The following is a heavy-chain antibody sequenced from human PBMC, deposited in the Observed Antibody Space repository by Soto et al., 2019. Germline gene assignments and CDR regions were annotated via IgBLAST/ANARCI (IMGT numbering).Heavy chain of an antibody. J-gene: IGHJ4*02. Sequence: QVQLQESGPGLVKPSETLSLTCSVSGDFVTSASYHWTWIRQSPEKGLEWIGQTGSTNYNPSLKGRITVSVDTSKNQFSLTLSSVTAADTAVYYCAVFITGAGGDGYWGQGTLVTVSS. V-gene: IGHV4-61*01. D-gene: IGHD6-19*01. CDR1: GDFVTSASYH. CDR2: QTGST. CDR3: AVFITGAGGDGY.